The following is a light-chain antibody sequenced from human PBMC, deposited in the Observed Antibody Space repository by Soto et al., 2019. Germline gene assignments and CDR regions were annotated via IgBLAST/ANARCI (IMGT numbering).Light chain of an antibody. J-gene: IGKJ4*01. V-gene: IGKV1-33*01. CDR2: DAS. CDR1: QDIRNF. CDR3: QQYDNLPLT. Sequence: DIQMTQSPSSLSASVGDRVTITCQASQDIRNFLNWYQQKPGKAPKLLIYDASNLQTGVPSRFSGSGSGTDFTFTISSLQPEDIATYYCQQYDNLPLTCGGGTKVEIK.